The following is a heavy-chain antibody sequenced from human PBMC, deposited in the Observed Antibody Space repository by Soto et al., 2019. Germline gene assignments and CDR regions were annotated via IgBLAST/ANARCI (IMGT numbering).Heavy chain of an antibody. D-gene: IGHD3-10*01. CDR2: INSDGSST. Sequence: GGSLRLSCAASGFTFSSYWMHWVRQAPWKGLVWVSRINSDGSSTSYADSVKGRFTISRDNAKNTLYLQMNSLRAEDTAVYYCASGYYGSGNVYYGMDVWGQGTTVTVSS. J-gene: IGHJ6*02. CDR1: GFTFSSYW. CDR3: ASGYYGSGNVYYGMDV. V-gene: IGHV3-74*01.